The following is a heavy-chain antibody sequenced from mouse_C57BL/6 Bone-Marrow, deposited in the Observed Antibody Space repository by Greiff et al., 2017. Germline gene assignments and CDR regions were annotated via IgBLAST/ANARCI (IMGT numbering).Heavy chain of an antibody. J-gene: IGHJ4*01. CDR1: GFSLTSYG. D-gene: IGHD1-1*01. V-gene: IGHV2-6-1*01. Sequence: VHLVESGPGLVAPSQSLSITCTVSGFSLTSYGVHWVRQPPGKGLEWLVVIWSDGSTTYNSALKSRLSISKDNSKSQVFLKMNSLQTDDTAMYYCARHYYYGSRSYAMDYWGQGTSVTVSS. CDR2: IWSDGST. CDR3: ARHYYYGSRSYAMDY.